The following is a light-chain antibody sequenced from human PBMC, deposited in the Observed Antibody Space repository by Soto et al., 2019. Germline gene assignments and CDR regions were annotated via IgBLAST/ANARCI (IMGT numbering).Light chain of an antibody. Sequence: EIELTQSPATLSLSPGERATLSCRASQRVSSYLAWYQQTPGQPPRLLLYDVSNRGTGIPARFSGSGFGTDFTLTISSLEPEDFAVYYCQQRSNWTPSITFGQGTRLEIK. CDR1: QRVSSY. V-gene: IGKV3-11*01. J-gene: IGKJ5*01. CDR2: DVS. CDR3: QQRSNWTPSIT.